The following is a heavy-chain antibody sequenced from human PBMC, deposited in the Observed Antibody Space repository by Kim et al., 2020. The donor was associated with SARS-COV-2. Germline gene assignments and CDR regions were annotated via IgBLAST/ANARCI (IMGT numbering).Heavy chain of an antibody. CDR3: ARGIDYDFWSGYYHAFDI. D-gene: IGHD3-3*01. V-gene: IGHV4-31*03. J-gene: IGHJ3*02. CDR1: GGSISSGGYY. Sequence: SETLSLTCTVSGGSISSGGYYWSWIRQHPGKGLEWIGYIYYSGSTYYNPSLKSRVTISVDTSKNQFSLKLSSVTAADTAVYYCARGIDYDFWSGYYHAFDIWGQGTMVTVSS. CDR2: IYYSGST.